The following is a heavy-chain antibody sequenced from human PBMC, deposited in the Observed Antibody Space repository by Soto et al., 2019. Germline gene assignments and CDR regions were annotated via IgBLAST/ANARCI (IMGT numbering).Heavy chain of an antibody. V-gene: IGHV3-23*01. J-gene: IGHJ6*02. D-gene: IGHD6-13*01. CDR1: GFTFSSYA. Sequence: GGSLRLSCAASGFTFSSYAMSWVRQAPGKGLEWVSAISGSGGSTYYADSVKGRFTISRDNSKNTLYLQMNSLRAEDTAVYYCAKDSPKSGSWYYYGMDVWGQGTTVIVSS. CDR2: ISGSGGST. CDR3: AKDSPKSGSWYYYGMDV.